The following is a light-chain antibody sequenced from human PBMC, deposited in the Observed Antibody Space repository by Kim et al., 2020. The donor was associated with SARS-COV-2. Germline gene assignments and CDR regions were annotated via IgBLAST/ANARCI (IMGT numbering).Light chain of an antibody. CDR3: QQYNDWRT. V-gene: IGKV3-15*01. J-gene: IGKJ1*01. Sequence: SESPGERATLSCRASQNIRDNLAWYQQKPGQAPRLLIYDASTRATDIPARFSGSGSGTEFTLTISSLQSEDCALYYCQQYNDWRTFGQGTKVDIK. CDR1: QNIRDN. CDR2: DAS.